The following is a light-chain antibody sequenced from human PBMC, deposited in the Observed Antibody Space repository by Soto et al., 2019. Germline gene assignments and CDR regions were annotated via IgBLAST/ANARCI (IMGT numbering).Light chain of an antibody. CDR2: DNG. CDR3: GTWDNSLSAV. V-gene: IGLV1-51*01. Sequence: QSVLTQPPSVSAAPGQKVTISCSGSSSNIGSNYVSWYQQLLGTAPKLLIYDNGKRPSGIPDRFSGSQSGTSATLGITGLQTGDEADYYCGTWDNSLSAVFGGGTKLTVL. J-gene: IGLJ2*01. CDR1: SSNIGSNY.